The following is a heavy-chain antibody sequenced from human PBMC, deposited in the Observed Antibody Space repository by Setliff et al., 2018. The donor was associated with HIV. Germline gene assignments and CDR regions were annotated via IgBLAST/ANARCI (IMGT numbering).Heavy chain of an antibody. CDR1: GYSISSGYY. D-gene: IGHD3-3*01. Sequence: SETLSLTCAVSGYSISSGYYWGWIRQPPGKGLEWIGHIYSSGSTYYNPSLKSRFTISVDTSKNQFSLKVTSVTAADTAVYFCARPLTASYNFWGDAFAIWGQGTMVTVSS. V-gene: IGHV4-38-2*01. CDR2: IYSSGST. CDR3: ARPLTASYNFWGDAFAI. J-gene: IGHJ3*02.